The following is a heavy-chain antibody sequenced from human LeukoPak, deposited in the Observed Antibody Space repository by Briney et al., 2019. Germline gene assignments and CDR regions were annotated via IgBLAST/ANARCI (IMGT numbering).Heavy chain of an antibody. CDR3: ARDGGVRGVFDY. D-gene: IGHD3-10*01. CDR2: INTDGSST. V-gene: IGHV3-74*01. Sequence: GGSLRLSCAASGFTFSSYWMHWVRQAPGKGLVWVSRINTDGSSTSYADSVKGRFTISRDNAKNTLYLQMNSLRAEDTAVYYCARDGGVRGVFDYWGQGTLVTVSS. CDR1: GFTFSSYW. J-gene: IGHJ4*02.